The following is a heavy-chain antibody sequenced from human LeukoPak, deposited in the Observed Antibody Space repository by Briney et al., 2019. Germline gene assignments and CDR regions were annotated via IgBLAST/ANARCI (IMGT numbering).Heavy chain of an antibody. CDR2: IYSGGST. CDR3: ARDRRDGYTFDY. J-gene: IGHJ4*02. CDR1: GFTFSSYE. D-gene: IGHD5-24*01. V-gene: IGHV3-66*01. Sequence: GGSLRLSCAASGFTFSSYEMNWVRQAPGKGLEWVSVIYSGGSTYYADSVKGRFTISRDNSKNTLYLQMNSLRAEDTAVYYCARDRRDGYTFDYWGQGTLVTVSS.